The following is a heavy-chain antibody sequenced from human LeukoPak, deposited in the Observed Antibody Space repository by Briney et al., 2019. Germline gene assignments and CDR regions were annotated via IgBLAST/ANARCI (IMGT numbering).Heavy chain of an antibody. D-gene: IGHD2-2*01. J-gene: IGHJ5*02. Sequence: SETLSLTCTVSGGSFTNYYWNWIRQPAGKGLEWIGRIYTSGTTNYNPSLKSRVTMSIDTSKKQFSLKLYSLTAADTAVYYCARELGYCSGTNCYGFDPWGQGTLVIVSS. CDR3: ARELGYCSGTNCYGFDP. CDR1: GGSFTNYY. CDR2: IYTSGTT. V-gene: IGHV4-4*07.